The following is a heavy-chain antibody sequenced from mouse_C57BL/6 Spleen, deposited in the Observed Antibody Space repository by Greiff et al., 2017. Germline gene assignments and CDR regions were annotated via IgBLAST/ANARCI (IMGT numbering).Heavy chain of an antibody. J-gene: IGHJ1*03. CDR1: GFTFSNYW. D-gene: IGHD1-1*02. CDR3: TGGVVRGYFDV. V-gene: IGHV6-3*01. CDR2: IRLKSDNYAT. Sequence: EVKLMESGGGLVQPGGSMKLSCVASGFTFSNYWMNWVRQSPEKGLEWVAPIRLKSDNYATPYAESVKGRFTIPRDDSKSSVYLQRNDVRAEDTGIYYCTGGVVRGYFDVWGTGTTVTVSS.